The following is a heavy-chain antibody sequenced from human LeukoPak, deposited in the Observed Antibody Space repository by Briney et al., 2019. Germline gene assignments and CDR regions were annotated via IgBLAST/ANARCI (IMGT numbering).Heavy chain of an antibody. V-gene: IGHV3-30*18. CDR3: AKEVGARDAFDI. J-gene: IGHJ3*02. D-gene: IGHD1-26*01. CDR1: GFAFSSCG. CDR2: ISEDGSIK. Sequence: PGGSLRLSCAASGFAFSSCGIHWVRQAPGKGLEWVALISEDGSIKFYADSVKGRFTISGDNSKNTLYLQMNSLRAEDTAVYYCAKEVGARDAFDIWDQGTLVTVSP.